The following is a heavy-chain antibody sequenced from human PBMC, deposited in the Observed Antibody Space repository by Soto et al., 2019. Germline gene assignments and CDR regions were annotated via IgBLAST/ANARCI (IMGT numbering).Heavy chain of an antibody. CDR2: INSGSLYI. CDR1: GFNFSRYT. CDR3: ARVYGCTTTTCDYYFDY. V-gene: IGHV3-21*01. D-gene: IGHD2-8*01. Sequence: EVQLVESGGGLVKPGGSLRLSCVVSGFNFSRYTMHWVRQAPGKGLELVSSINSGSLYIYYADSVKGRFTVSRDNGKNSVYLQVDSLRAEDTAVYYCARVYGCTTTTCDYYFDYWGRGTLVTVAS. J-gene: IGHJ4*02.